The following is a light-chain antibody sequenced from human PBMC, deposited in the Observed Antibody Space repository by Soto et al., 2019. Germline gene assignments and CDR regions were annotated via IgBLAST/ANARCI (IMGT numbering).Light chain of an antibody. V-gene: IGLV2-14*03. CDR1: SSDIGGYNY. Sequence: QSALTQPASVSGSPGQSIIISCTGTSSDIGGYNYVSWYQQHPGKAPKLIIYDVNNRPSGVSNRFSGSKSGNTASLTISGLQVEDEADYHCGSYTSTTTHLIFGGGTQLTVL. J-gene: IGLJ2*01. CDR3: GSYTSTTTHLI. CDR2: DVN.